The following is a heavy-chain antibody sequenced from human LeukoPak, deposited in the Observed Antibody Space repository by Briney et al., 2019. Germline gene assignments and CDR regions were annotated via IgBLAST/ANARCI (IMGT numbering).Heavy chain of an antibody. Sequence: LRLSCAASGFTFSFYAMNWVRQPPGKGLEWIGYIYHSGSTYYNPSLKSRVTISVDRSKNQFSLKLSSVTAADTAVYYCARLSQTTVTLDYWGQGTLVTVSS. CDR1: GFTFSFYA. CDR3: ARLSQTTVTLDY. J-gene: IGHJ4*02. D-gene: IGHD4-17*01. CDR2: IYHSGST. V-gene: IGHV4-30-2*01.